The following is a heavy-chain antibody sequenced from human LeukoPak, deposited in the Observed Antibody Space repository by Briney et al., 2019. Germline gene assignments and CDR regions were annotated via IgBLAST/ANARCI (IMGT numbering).Heavy chain of an antibody. Sequence: GGSLRLSCAASGFTFSSYAMHWVRQAPVKGLEWVAVISYDGSNKYYADSVKGRFTISRDNSKNTLYLQMNSLRAEDTAVYYCARAAGIVLMVYAHDYWGQGTLVTVSS. CDR1: GFTFSSYA. CDR2: ISYDGSNK. CDR3: ARAAGIVLMVYAHDY. D-gene: IGHD2-8*01. V-gene: IGHV3-30-3*01. J-gene: IGHJ4*02.